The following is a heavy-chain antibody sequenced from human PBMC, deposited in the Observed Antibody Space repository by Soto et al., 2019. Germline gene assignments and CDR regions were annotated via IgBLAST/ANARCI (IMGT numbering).Heavy chain of an antibody. J-gene: IGHJ6*03. CDR1: GFTFSSYG. CDR2: ISYDGSNK. V-gene: IGHV3-30*18. Sequence: PGGSLRLSCAASGFTFSSYGMHWVRQAPGKGLEWVAVISYDGSNKYYADSVKGRFTISRDNSKNTLYLQMNSLRAEDTAVYYCAKSLHEPSLLWFGDRTTCYYMDVWGKGTTVTVSS. CDR3: AKSLHEPSLLWFGDRTTCYYMDV. D-gene: IGHD3-10*01.